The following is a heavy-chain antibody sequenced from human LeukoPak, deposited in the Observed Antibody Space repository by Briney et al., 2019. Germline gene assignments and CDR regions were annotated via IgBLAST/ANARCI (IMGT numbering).Heavy chain of an antibody. V-gene: IGHV3-11*04. CDR2: MSSSSSTI. D-gene: IGHD2-2*01. Sequence: GGSLRLSCAASGFTFNDYYMSWIRQAPGQGLEWVSYMSSSSSTIYYADTVKGRFTITRDNAKNSLYLQMNSLRAEDTAVYYCASGNHCGSTSFALDYWGQGNLVTVSS. J-gene: IGHJ4*02. CDR3: ASGNHCGSTSFALDY. CDR1: GFTFNDYY.